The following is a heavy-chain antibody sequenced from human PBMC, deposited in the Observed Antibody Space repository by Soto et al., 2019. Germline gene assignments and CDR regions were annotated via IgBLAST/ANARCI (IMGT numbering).Heavy chain of an antibody. J-gene: IGHJ4*02. CDR1: GFTFSDYY. Sequence: QVQLVESGGGLVKPGGSLRLSCAASGFTFSDYYMSWIRQAPGKGLEWVSYISSSGSTIYYADSVKGRFTISRDNAXTPLYLKMNSLRAEDTAVYYCAGGPPHFWSGPHFDYWGQGTLVTVSS. V-gene: IGHV3-11*01. CDR2: ISSSGSTI. CDR3: AGGPPHFWSGPHFDY. D-gene: IGHD3-3*02.